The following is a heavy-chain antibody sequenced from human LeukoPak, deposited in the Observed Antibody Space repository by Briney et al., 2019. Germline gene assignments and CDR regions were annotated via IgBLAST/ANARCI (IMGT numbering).Heavy chain of an antibody. CDR2: IYTSGST. CDR3: ARGLWFGDENPPYFDY. Sequence: PSETLSLTCTVSGGSISSGSYYWSWIRQPAGKGLEWIGHIYTSGSTNYNPSLKSRVTISVDTSKNQFSLKLTSVTAADTAVYYCARGLWFGDENPPYFDYWGQGTLVTVSS. V-gene: IGHV4-61*09. J-gene: IGHJ4*02. CDR1: GGSISSGSYY. D-gene: IGHD3-10*01.